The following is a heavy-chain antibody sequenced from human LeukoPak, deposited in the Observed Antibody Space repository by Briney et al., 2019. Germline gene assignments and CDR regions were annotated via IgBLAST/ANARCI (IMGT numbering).Heavy chain of an antibody. CDR3: TTDLVGATSFDY. V-gene: IGHV3-15*01. Sequence: GGSPRLSCAASGFTFSNAWMSWVRQAPGKGLEWVGRIKSKTDGGTTDYAAPVKGRFTISRDDSKNTLYLQMNSLKTEDTAVYYCTTDLVGATSFDYWGQGTLVTVSS. CDR1: GFTFSNAW. J-gene: IGHJ4*02. D-gene: IGHD1-26*01. CDR2: IKSKTDGGTT.